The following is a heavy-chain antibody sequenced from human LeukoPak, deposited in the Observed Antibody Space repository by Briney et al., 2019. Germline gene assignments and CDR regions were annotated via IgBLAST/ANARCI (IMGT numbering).Heavy chain of an antibody. CDR3: AREDRYYYDSNGYMWFDP. J-gene: IGHJ5*02. Sequence: ASVKVSCKASGYTFTGYYMHWVRQAPGQGLEWMGRINPNSGGTNYARKFQGRVTMTRDTSISTAYMELSRLRSDDTAVYYCAREDRYYYDSNGYMWFDPWGQGTRVTVSS. V-gene: IGHV1-2*06. CDR1: GYTFTGYY. D-gene: IGHD3-22*01. CDR2: INPNSGGT.